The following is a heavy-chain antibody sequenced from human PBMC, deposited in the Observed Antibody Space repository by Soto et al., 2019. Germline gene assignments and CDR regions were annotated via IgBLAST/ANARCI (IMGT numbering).Heavy chain of an antibody. V-gene: IGHV4-30-4*01. D-gene: IGHD2-21*01. Sequence: SLTCTVSGDSISGGDYYWSWIRQSPGEGLEWLGYIYYSGSTFYNPSLRRRLTISSDTSKKQFSLRLSSVTAADTAVYYCARGLGADHYYGLDVWGQGTAVTVSS. J-gene: IGHJ6*02. CDR1: GDSISGGDYY. CDR2: IYYSGST. CDR3: ARGLGADHYYGLDV.